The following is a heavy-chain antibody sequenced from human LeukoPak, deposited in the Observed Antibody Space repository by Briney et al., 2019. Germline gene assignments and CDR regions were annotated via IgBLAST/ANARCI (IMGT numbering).Heavy chain of an antibody. J-gene: IGHJ4*02. CDR1: GFTFGEYA. D-gene: IGHD2-2*01. CDR3: TRDPEDIVVVPAASDY. CDR2: IRTIPYGGTT. V-gene: IGHV3-49*03. Sequence: GGSLRLSCTASGFTFGEYAIGWLRQAPGKGLEWLSFIRTIPYGGTTEYAASVKGRFTISRDDSKSIAYLQMNSLKTEDTAVYYCTRDPEDIVVVPAASDYWGQGTLVTVSS.